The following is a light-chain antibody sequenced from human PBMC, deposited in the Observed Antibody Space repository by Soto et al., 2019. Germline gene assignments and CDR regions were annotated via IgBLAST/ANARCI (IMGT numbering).Light chain of an antibody. CDR2: GAS. Sequence: EIVLTQSPGTLSLSPGERATLSCRASQSVTSSYLAWYQLKPGQAPRILIYGASNRATGIPDRFSGSGSGTHLTLTISRLEPEDFAVYFCQQYGNSPPNTFGQGTKVEI. CDR1: QSVTSSY. V-gene: IGKV3-20*01. CDR3: QQYGNSPPNT. J-gene: IGKJ2*01.